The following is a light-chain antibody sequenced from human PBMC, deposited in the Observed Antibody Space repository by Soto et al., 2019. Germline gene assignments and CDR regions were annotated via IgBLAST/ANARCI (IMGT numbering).Light chain of an antibody. CDR1: QSGSSY. V-gene: IGKV3-11*01. CDR3: HQYNSWPPET. J-gene: IGKJ2*01. Sequence: EMGLTQSPATRSMSPEERATLSCSVSQSGSSYLAWDQQTPGQAPRLLIYDAPNRATGIPARFSGSGSGTDFTLTISVLEPEDFALYYCHQYNSWPPETSGQRTKVDI. CDR2: DAP.